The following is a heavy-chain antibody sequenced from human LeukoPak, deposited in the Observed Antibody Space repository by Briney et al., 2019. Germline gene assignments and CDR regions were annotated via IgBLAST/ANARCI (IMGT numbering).Heavy chain of an antibody. CDR3: ARDYLLGYCSGGSCSERDY. D-gene: IGHD2-15*01. CDR1: GYSISSGYY. CDR2: IYHSGNT. Sequence: PETLSLTCTVSGYSISSGYYWGWIRQPPGKGLEWIGSIYHSGNTYYNPSLKSRVTISVDTSKNQFSLKLSSVTAADTAVYYCARDYLLGYCSGGSCSERDYWGQGTLVTVSS. V-gene: IGHV4-38-2*02. J-gene: IGHJ4*02.